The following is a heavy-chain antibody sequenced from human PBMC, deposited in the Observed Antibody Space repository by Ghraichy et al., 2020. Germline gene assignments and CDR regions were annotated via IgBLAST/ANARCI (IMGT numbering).Heavy chain of an antibody. V-gene: IGHV3-74*01. CDR3: ARDLRVGAARMGLDY. Sequence: GGSLRLSCAASGFTFSSFWMHWVRQAPGKGLVWVSRINSDGSSTSYADSVKGRFTISRDNAKNTLYLQMNSLRAEDTAVYYCARDLRVGAARMGLDYWGQGTLVTVSS. CDR1: GFTFSSFW. D-gene: IGHD6-6*01. CDR2: INSDGSST. J-gene: IGHJ4*02.